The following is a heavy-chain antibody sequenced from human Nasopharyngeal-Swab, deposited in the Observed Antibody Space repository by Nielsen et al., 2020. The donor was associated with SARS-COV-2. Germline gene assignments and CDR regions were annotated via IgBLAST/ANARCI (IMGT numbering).Heavy chain of an antibody. CDR2: IRQDAREQ. Sequence: GGSLRLSCAASGFPFRNHYMTWVRQPPGKGLEWVANIRQDAREQFYVDSVKGRFTISRDNAKNSVFLQMNSLRSEDTAAYYCARESVVTGMDDAPDFWGRGTMVTVSS. D-gene: IGHD2-21*02. CDR3: ARESVVTGMDDAPDF. CDR1: GFPFRNHY. J-gene: IGHJ3*01. V-gene: IGHV3-7*04.